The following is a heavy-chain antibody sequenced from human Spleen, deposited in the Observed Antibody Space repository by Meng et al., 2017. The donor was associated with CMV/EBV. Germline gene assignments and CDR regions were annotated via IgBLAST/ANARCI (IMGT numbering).Heavy chain of an antibody. D-gene: IGHD3-3*01. CDR3: AAYYDFWSGYVAD. Sequence: GESLKISCAASGLTFSSYGMHWVRQAPGKGLEWVAFIRYDGSNEKYADSVKGRFTISRDNSKNTLYLQMNSLRAEDTAVYYCAAYYDFWSGYVADWGQGTLVTVSS. CDR1: GLTFSSYG. V-gene: IGHV3-30*02. CDR2: IRYDGSNE. J-gene: IGHJ4*02.